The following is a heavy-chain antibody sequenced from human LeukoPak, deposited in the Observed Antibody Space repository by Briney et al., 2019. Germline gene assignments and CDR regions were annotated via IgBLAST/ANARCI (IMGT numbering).Heavy chain of an antibody. Sequence: GGSLRLSCAASGFTFDDYAMHWVRQAPGKGLEWVSGISWNSGSIGYADSVKGRFTISRDNAKNSLYLQMNSLRAEDTAVYYCARGRSGSYYAFDYWGQGTLVTVSS. J-gene: IGHJ4*02. CDR3: ARGRSGSYYAFDY. CDR1: GFTFDDYA. V-gene: IGHV3-9*01. D-gene: IGHD1-26*01. CDR2: ISWNSGSI.